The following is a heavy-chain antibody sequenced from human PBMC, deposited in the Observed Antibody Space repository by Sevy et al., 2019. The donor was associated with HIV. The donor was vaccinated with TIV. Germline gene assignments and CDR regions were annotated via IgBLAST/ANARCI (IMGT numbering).Heavy chain of an antibody. CDR2: INPNSGGT. Sequence: ASVKVSCKASGYTFTGYYMHWVRQAPGQGLEWMGWINPNSGGTNHAQKFQGWVTMTRDTSISTAYMELSRLRSDDTAVYYCARAVSPREPFDYWRQGTLVTVSS. V-gene: IGHV1-2*04. J-gene: IGHJ4*02. CDR1: GYTFTGYY. CDR3: ARAVSPREPFDY. D-gene: IGHD1-1*01.